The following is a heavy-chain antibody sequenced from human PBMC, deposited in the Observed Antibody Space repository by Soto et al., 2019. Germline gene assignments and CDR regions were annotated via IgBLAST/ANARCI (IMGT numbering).Heavy chain of an antibody. D-gene: IGHD7-27*01. CDR1: AYTFTDYY. Sequence: QVQLVQSGAEVKKPGASVKVSCKASAYTFTDYYIHWVRQAPGQGLEWMGLINPSGGTTTYLQKYQGRVTMPRATSTSTVEMVLSTLRSEDTAVYYCARGSSLGLEYWGQGTLVTVSS. CDR2: INPSGGTT. V-gene: IGHV1-46*01. CDR3: ARGSSLGLEY. J-gene: IGHJ4*02.